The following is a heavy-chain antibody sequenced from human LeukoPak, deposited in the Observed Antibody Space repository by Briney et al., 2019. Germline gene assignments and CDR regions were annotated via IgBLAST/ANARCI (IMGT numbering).Heavy chain of an antibody. D-gene: IGHD2-15*01. CDR2: IYYSGST. Sequence: SQTLFLTCTVSGGSISSGGYYWSWIRQHPGKGLEWIGYIYYSGSTYYNPSLKSRVTISVDTSKNQFSLKLSSVTAADTAVYYCARDGLYCSGGSCYGRGWFDPWGQGTLVTVSS. V-gene: IGHV4-31*03. J-gene: IGHJ5*02. CDR3: ARDGLYCSGGSCYGRGWFDP. CDR1: GGSISSGGYY.